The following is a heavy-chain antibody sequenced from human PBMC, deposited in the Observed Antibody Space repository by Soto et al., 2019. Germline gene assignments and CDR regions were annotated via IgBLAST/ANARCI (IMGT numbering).Heavy chain of an antibody. CDR2: THYRSKWSF. CDR1: GDSVSSDTGA. Sequence: SQTLSLTCVISGDSVSSDTGAWNWIRQSPSRGLEWLGRTHYRSKWSFDYAISVKSRITIDPDTSKNQFSLHLDSLTPVDTAVYYCAGVTWFRGMDVWGQGTPVTVSS. D-gene: IGHD3-10*01. CDR3: AGVTWFRGMDV. V-gene: IGHV6-1*01. J-gene: IGHJ6*02.